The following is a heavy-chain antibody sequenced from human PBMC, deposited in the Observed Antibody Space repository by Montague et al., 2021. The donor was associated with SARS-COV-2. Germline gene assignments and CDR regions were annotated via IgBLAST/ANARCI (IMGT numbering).Heavy chain of an antibody. J-gene: IGHJ4*02. D-gene: IGHD3-22*01. V-gene: IGHV3-21*01. CDR3: ARADESLLRNSGYGL. Sequence: SLRLSCAASGFTFSNYDMSWVRQAPGKGLGWVSSISTTSYYIYYADSVRRRFTISRDNAKNSLHLQLSSLTAEDTAVYYCARADESLLRNSGYGLWGQGTLVTVSS. CDR1: GFTFSNYD. CDR2: ISTTSYYI.